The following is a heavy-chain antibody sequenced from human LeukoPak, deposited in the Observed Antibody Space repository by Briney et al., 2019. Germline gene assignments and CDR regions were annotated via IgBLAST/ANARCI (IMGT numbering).Heavy chain of an antibody. CDR2: IKQDGTEK. CDR1: GFTFSTFW. V-gene: IGHV3-7*01. J-gene: IGHJ3*02. CDR3: ARDFRSYIGSGICAFDI. Sequence: PGGSLRLSCAASGFTFSTFWVSWVRQAPGKGLEWVANIKQDGTEKYYVDSVKGRFTISRDNAQNSLYLQMNSLRAEDTAVYYCARDFRSYIGSGICAFDIWGQGTMVTVSS. D-gene: IGHD3-10*01.